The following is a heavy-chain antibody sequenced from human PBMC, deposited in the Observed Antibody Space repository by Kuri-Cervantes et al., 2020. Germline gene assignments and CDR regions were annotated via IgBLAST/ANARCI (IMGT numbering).Heavy chain of an antibody. J-gene: IGHJ4*02. CDR2: ISYDGSNK. Sequence: GGSLRLSCAASGFTFSSYGMHWVRQAPGKGLEWVAVISYDGSNKYYPGSVKGRFTISRENAKNSLYLQMNSLRAGDTAVYYCARALGSSSWYGTFDYWGQGTLVTVSS. V-gene: IGHV3-30*03. D-gene: IGHD6-13*01. CDR1: GFTFSSYG. CDR3: ARALGSSSWYGTFDY.